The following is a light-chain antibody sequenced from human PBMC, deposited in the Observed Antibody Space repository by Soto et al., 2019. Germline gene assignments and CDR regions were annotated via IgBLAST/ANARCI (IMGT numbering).Light chain of an antibody. V-gene: IGKV1-27*01. J-gene: IGKJ2*01. Sequence: DIQMTQSPSSLSASVGERVTITCRASQGSSKYLAWYQQQPGKVAKLLIYAASTLQSGFPSRFTGRGSGTDFTLTIRSLQPEDFATYSSQQYHTSPHPFGQAPKLDIK. CDR1: QGSSKY. CDR3: QQYHTSPHP. CDR2: AAS.